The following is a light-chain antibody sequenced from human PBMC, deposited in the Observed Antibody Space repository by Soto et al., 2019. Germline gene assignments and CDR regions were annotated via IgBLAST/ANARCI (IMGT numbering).Light chain of an antibody. Sequence: EIVLTQSPGTLSLSRGEGATLSCRASQSVSSSHLAWYQQRPGQAPRLLIYDASTRATGIPDRFSGTGSGTDFTLTISRLEPEDFAMYYCQHYGSSPRTFGQGTKVDIK. CDR3: QHYGSSPRT. J-gene: IGKJ1*01. CDR1: QSVSSSH. V-gene: IGKV3-20*01. CDR2: DAS.